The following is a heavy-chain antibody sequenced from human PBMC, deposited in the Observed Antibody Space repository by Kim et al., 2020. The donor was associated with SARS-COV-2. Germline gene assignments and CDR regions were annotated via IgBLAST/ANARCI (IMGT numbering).Heavy chain of an antibody. V-gene: IGHV1-69*01. D-gene: IGHD5-18*01. Sequence: PIFGTANYAQKLQGRVTITADESTSTAYMELSSLRSEDTAVYYCARDMVTWGQGTLVTVSS. J-gene: IGHJ4*02. CDR2: PIFGTA. CDR3: ARDMVT.